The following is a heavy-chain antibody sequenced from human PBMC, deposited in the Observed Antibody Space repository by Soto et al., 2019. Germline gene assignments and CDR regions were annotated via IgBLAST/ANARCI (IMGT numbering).Heavy chain of an antibody. D-gene: IGHD1-26*01. Sequence: GGSLRLSCATSGFTFSSYSMIWVRQAPGKGLEWVSLISISSNFIYYADSVKGRFIISRDNAKNSLYLQMNGLGADDTAVYYCARGGRSGSYVGYWGLGTLVTVSS. CDR1: GFTFSSYS. CDR2: ISISSNFI. V-gene: IGHV3-21*01. J-gene: IGHJ4*02. CDR3: ARGGRSGSYVGY.